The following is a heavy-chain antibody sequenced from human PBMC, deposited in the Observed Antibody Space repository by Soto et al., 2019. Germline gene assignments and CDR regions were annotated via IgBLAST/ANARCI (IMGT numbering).Heavy chain of an antibody. CDR2: ISSSSISM. V-gene: IGHV3-48*02. J-gene: IGHJ6*02. CDR3: ARDWGSGSYSDYAMDV. Sequence: GGALRLSCAASGFTFSRHNMNWVRQAPGKGLEWVSYISSSSISMYYADPVKGRFTISRDNAKNSLYLQMTSLRDEDTAVYYCARDWGSGSYSDYAMDVWGQGTTVTVSS. CDR1: GFTFSRHN. D-gene: IGHD3-10*01.